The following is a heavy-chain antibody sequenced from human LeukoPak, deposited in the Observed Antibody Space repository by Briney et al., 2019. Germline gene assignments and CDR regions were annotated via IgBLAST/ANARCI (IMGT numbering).Heavy chain of an antibody. J-gene: IGHJ4*02. CDR3: ASRGFSSDY. CDR2: INHSGST. V-gene: IGHV4-30-2*01. Sequence: PSQTLSLTCAVSGGSISSGGYSWSWIRQPPGKGLEWIGEINHSGSTNYNPSLKSRVTISVDTSKNQFSLKLSSVTAADTAVYYCASRGFSSDYWGQGTLVTVSS. CDR1: GGSISSGGYS.